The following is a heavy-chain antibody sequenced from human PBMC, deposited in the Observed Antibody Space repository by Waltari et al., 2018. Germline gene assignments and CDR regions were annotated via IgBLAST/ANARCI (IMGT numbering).Heavy chain of an antibody. V-gene: IGHV4-39*01. CDR2: IYYSEGT. CDR1: GGSISSSSYY. D-gene: IGHD2-15*01. J-gene: IGHJ4*02. Sequence: QLQLQESGPGLVKPSETLSLTCTVSGGSISSSSYYWGWIRPPPGKGLEWIGSIYYSEGTCDNPSRKRRVTISVETSKNQCSLNLSSVTASDTAVYYCARNPIVLDIVVVVAAYFDYWGQGTRVTVSS. CDR3: ARNPIVLDIVVVVAAYFDY.